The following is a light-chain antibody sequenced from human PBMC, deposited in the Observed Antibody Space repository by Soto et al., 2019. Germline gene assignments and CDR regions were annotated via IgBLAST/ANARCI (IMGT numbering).Light chain of an antibody. V-gene: IGLV2-14*01. CDR1: TSDVGDYNL. J-gene: IGLJ1*01. Sequence: QSVLTQPASVSGSPGQSIAISCTGTTSDVGDYNLVSWYQQHLGKAPKLMIYDVSSRPSGISNRFSGSKSGNTASLTISGLQAEDEADYYCSSYTSSSTLDVFGTGTKLTVL. CDR2: DVS. CDR3: SSYTSSSTLDV.